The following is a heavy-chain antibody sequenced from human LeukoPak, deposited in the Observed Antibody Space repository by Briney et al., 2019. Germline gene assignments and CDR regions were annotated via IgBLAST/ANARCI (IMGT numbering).Heavy chain of an antibody. J-gene: IGHJ5*02. D-gene: IGHD3-10*01. CDR2: IYYSGST. CDR1: GGSTSSYY. V-gene: IGHV4-59*01. Sequence: SETLSLTCTVSGGSTSSYYWSWIRQPPGKGLEWIGYIYYSGSTNYNPSLKSRLTISVDTSKNQFSLKLSSVTAADTAVYYCARGFRRGGGFDPWGQGTLVTVSS. CDR3: ARGFRRGGGFDP.